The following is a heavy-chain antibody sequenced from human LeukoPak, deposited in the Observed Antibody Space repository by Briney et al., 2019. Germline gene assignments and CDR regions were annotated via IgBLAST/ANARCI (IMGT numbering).Heavy chain of an antibody. Sequence: QPGGSLRLSCAASGFTFSSYGMHWVRQAPGKGLEWVAVISYDGSNEYYADSMKGRFTVSRDNSKNTLYLQMNSLRAEDTAVFYCAKGQNVDTASLDYWGQGTLVTVSS. D-gene: IGHD5-18*01. V-gene: IGHV3-30*18. CDR3: AKGQNVDTASLDY. CDR2: ISYDGSNE. J-gene: IGHJ4*02. CDR1: GFTFSSYG.